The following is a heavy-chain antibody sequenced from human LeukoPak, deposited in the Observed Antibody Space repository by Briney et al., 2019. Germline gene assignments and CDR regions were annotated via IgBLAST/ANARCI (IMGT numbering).Heavy chain of an antibody. J-gene: IGHJ3*02. D-gene: IGHD3-16*01. Sequence: SETLSLTCTVSGGSISSYYWSWIRQPAGKGLEWIGRIYTSGSTYYNPSLKSRVTMSVDTSKNQFSLKLSPLTAADTSVVYCVKGGDAFYISGQGTTVTVSS. CDR1: GGSISSYY. CDR3: VKGGDAFYI. CDR2: IYTSGST. V-gene: IGHV4-4*07.